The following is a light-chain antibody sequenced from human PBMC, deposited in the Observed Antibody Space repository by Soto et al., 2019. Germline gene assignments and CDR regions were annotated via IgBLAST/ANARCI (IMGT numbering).Light chain of an antibody. Sequence: ALTQSPGTLSLSPGERATLSCRASQSVSSSYLAWYQQKPGQAPRLLIYGASTRATGIPARFSGSGSGTDFTLTISRLEPEDFAMYYCQQYGYLVTFGGGTRLEIK. J-gene: IGKJ5*01. CDR1: QSVSSSY. CDR2: GAS. V-gene: IGKV3-20*01. CDR3: QQYGYLVT.